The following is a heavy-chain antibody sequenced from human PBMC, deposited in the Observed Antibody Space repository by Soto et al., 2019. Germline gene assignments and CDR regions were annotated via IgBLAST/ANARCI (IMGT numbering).Heavy chain of an antibody. Sequence: GGSLRLSCAASGFTFSSYAIHWVRQAPGKGLEWVAVISYDGSNKYYADSVKGRFTISRDNSKNTLYLQMNSLRAEDTAVYYCARDRSRPYSSGWYYFDYWGQGTLVTVSS. CDR3: ARDRSRPYSSGWYYFDY. J-gene: IGHJ4*02. CDR2: ISYDGSNK. D-gene: IGHD6-19*01. CDR1: GFTFSSYA. V-gene: IGHV3-30-3*01.